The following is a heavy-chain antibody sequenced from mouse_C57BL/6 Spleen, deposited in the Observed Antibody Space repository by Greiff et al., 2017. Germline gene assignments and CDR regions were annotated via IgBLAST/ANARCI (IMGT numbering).Heavy chain of an antibody. CDR1: GYTFTDYY. CDR3: ARWGDYAMDY. J-gene: IGHJ4*01. CDR2: INPNTGGT. V-gene: IGHV1-26*01. Sequence: EVQLQQSGPELVKPGASVKISCKASGYTFTDYYMNWVKQSHGKSLEWIGDINPNTGGTSYNQKFKGKATLTVDKSSSTAYMELRSLTSEDSAVYYCARWGDYAMDYWGQGTSVTVSS.